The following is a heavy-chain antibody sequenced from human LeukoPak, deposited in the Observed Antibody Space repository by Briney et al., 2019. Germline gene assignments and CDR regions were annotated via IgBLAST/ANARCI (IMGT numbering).Heavy chain of an antibody. J-gene: IGHJ4*02. CDR2: ISASGP. D-gene: IGHD3-22*01. Sequence: GGSLRLSCAASGFTFSSYAMSWVRQAPGKGLEWVSTISASGPYYADAVRGRFTISRDDSRNTLSLQMDSLRAEDTAVYYCAKDHESDGYPCLDHWGLGTLVTVSS. V-gene: IGHV3-23*01. CDR1: GFTFSSYA. CDR3: AKDHESDGYPCLDH.